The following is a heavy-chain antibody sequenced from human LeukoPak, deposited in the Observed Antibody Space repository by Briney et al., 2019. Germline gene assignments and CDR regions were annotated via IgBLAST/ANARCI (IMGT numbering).Heavy chain of an antibody. CDR3: ARGDSSSWYYLDY. V-gene: IGHV4-59*08. CDR1: GGSISTYY. D-gene: IGHD6-13*01. J-gene: IGHJ4*02. Sequence: SETLSLTCTVSGGSISTYYWSCIRQPPGKRLEWIGHVYHSGSTNYNPSLKSRVTISVDTSKNQFSLKLSSVTAADTAVYYCARGDSSSWYYLDYWGQGTLVTVSS. CDR2: VYHSGST.